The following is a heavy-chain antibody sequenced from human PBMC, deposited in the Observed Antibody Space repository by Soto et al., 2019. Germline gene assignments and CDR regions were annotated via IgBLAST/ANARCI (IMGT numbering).Heavy chain of an antibody. CDR3: VKDRYVDY. Sequence: PGESLRLSCSVSGFIFSSYAMHWVRQAPGKGLEYAASISSEGASTYYADSVKGRFIISRDNSKNTLYLQMGSLRTEDTAVYYCVKDRYVDYWGQGILSTASS. J-gene: IGHJ4*02. V-gene: IGHV3-64D*06. CDR1: GFIFSSYA. CDR2: ISSEGAST.